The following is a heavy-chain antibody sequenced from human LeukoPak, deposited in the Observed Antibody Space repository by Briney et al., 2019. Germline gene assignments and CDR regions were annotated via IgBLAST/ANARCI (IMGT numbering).Heavy chain of an antibody. D-gene: IGHD4-17*01. CDR2: ISDSGGST. V-gene: IGHV3-64*04. J-gene: IGHJ4*02. CDR1: GFPFSSYA. Sequence: PGGSLRLSCSASGFPFSSYAMHWVRQAPGKGLEYVSAISDSGGSTYYADSVKGRFTISRDNSKNTLYLQMNSLRAEDTAVYYCARDPTVTPDYWGQGTLVTVSS. CDR3: ARDPTVTPDY.